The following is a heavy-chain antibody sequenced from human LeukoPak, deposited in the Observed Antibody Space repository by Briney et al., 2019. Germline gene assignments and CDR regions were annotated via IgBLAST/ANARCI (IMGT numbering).Heavy chain of an antibody. CDR2: IYYSGST. J-gene: IGHJ6*03. Sequence: SQTLSLTCTVSGGSFSSGGYYWSWIRQHPGKGLEWMGYIYYSGSTYYNPSLKSRVTISVDTSKNQFSLKLSSVTAADTAVYYCARADGQYYYYYYMDVWGKGTTVTVSS. V-gene: IGHV4-31*03. CDR3: ARADGQYYYYYYMDV. CDR1: GGSFSSGGYY.